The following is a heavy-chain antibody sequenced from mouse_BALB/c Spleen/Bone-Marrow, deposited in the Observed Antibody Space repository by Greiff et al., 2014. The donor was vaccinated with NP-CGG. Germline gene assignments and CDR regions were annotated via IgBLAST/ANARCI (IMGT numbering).Heavy chain of an antibody. D-gene: IGHD1-1*01. CDR3: ARNKDTTVGDY. V-gene: IGHV2-2*02. J-gene: IGHJ2*01. Sequence: VQLVESGPGLAQPSQSLSITCTVSGFSLTSYGVHWVRQSPGKGLEWLGVIWSGGSTDYNAAFISRLSISKDNSKSQVFFKMDSLQANDTAIYYCARNKDTTVGDYWGQGTTLTVSS. CDR2: IWSGGST. CDR1: GFSLTSYG.